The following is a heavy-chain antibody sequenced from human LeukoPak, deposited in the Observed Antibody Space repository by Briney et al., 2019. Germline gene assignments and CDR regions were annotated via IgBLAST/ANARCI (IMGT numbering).Heavy chain of an antibody. D-gene: IGHD5-12*01. CDR1: GYTFTAYY. V-gene: IGHV1-69*13. CDR2: IIPIFGTA. Sequence: ASVKVSCKASGYTFTAYYVHWVRQAPGQGLEWMGGIIPIFGTANYAQKFQGRVTITADESTSTAYMELRSLRSDDTAVYYCASVPYSGYDPDEHFDYWGQGTLVTVSS. J-gene: IGHJ4*02. CDR3: ASVPYSGYDPDEHFDY.